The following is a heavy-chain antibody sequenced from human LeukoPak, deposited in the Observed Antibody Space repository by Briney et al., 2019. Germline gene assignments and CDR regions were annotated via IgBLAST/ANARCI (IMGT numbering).Heavy chain of an antibody. CDR1: GGSISSYY. CDR3: ARDRSGYYYYMDV. J-gene: IGHJ6*03. Sequence: SETLSLTCTVSGGSISSYYWSWIRQPPGKGLEWIGYIYYSGSTNYNPSLKSRVTISVDTSKNQFSLKLSSVTAADTAVYYCARDRSGYYYYMDVWGKGTTVAVSS. D-gene: IGHD3-10*01. V-gene: IGHV4-59*01. CDR2: IYYSGST.